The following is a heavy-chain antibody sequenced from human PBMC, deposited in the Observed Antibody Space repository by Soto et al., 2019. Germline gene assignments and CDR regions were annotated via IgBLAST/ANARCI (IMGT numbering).Heavy chain of an antibody. V-gene: IGHV1-69*06. CDR2: IIPIFGTA. CDR1: GGTFSSYA. CDR3: ARISSYGTPADY. J-gene: IGHJ4*02. D-gene: IGHD5-18*01. Sequence: SVKVSCKASGGTFSSYAISWVRQAPGQGLEWMGGIIPIFGTANYAQKFQGRVTITADKSTSTAYMELSSLRSEDTAVYYCARISSYGTPADYWGQGTLVTVSS.